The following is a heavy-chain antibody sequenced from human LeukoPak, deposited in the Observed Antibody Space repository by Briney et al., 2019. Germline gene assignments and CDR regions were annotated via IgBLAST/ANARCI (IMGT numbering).Heavy chain of an antibody. Sequence: PGGSLRLPCAASGFTFTNYAMSWVRQAPGKGLEWVSGISGSGDSTYYADSVKGRFTISRDNSKNTLYLQMNSLRAEDTAVYYCAKGFVVVVSATQSSWFDPWGQGTLVTVSS. CDR2: ISGSGDST. CDR1: GFTFTNYA. J-gene: IGHJ5*02. V-gene: IGHV3-23*01. D-gene: IGHD2-15*01. CDR3: AKGFVVVVSATQSSWFDP.